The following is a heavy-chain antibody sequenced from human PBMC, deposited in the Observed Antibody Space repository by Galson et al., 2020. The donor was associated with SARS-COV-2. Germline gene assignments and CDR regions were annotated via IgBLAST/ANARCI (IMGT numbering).Heavy chain of an antibody. CDR1: GYTFTGYY. J-gene: IGHJ5*02. CDR2: INPNSGGT. CDR3: AREVGESLRFGWANWFDP. V-gene: IGHV1-2*02. Sequence: ASVKVSCKASGYTFTGYYMHWVRQAPGQGLEWMGWINPNSGGTNYAQKFQGRVTLTRDTSISTAYMEVSRLRSDDTAVYYCAREVGESLRFGWANWFDPWGQGTLVTVSS. D-gene: IGHD3-3*01.